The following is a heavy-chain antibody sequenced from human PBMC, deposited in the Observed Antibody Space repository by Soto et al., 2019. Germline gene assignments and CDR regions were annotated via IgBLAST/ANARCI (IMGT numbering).Heavy chain of an antibody. Sequence: SVKVSCKASGFRFSDYGFNWLRQAPGQGLEWMGWISAFNGNTETAQGLQDRVTMTTDSSTTTAHMDLTNLTTDDTAIYYLARAYYLADAFEVWGQGKMVTV. CDR3: ARAYYLADAFEV. CDR2: ISAFNGNT. CDR1: GFRFSDYG. J-gene: IGHJ3*01. V-gene: IGHV1-18*01. D-gene: IGHD3-16*01.